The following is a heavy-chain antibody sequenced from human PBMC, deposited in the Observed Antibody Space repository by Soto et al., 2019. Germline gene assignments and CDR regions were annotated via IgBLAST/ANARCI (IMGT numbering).Heavy chain of an antibody. V-gene: IGHV4-39*01. CDR2: IYYSGST. CDR1: GGSISSSSYY. Sequence: SETLSLTCTVSGGSISSSSYYWGWIRQPPGKGLEWIGSIYYSGSTYYNPSLKSRVTISVDTSKNQFSLKLSSVTAADTAVYYCARLPLTDDAFYIWGQGTMVTVSS. CDR3: ARLPLTDDAFYI. D-gene: IGHD1-20*01. J-gene: IGHJ3*02.